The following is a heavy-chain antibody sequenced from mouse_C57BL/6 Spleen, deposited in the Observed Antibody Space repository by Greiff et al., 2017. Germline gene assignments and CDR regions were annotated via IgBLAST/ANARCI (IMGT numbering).Heavy chain of an antibody. Sequence: QVQLQQSGAELVKPGASVKMSCKASGYTFTSYWITWVKQRPGQGLEWIGDIYPGSGSTNYNEKFKSKATLTVDTSSSTAYMQLSSLTSEDSAVYYCARGEIYDGYYGYAMDYWGQGTSVTVSS. CDR1: GYTFTSYW. V-gene: IGHV1-55*01. J-gene: IGHJ4*01. D-gene: IGHD2-3*01. CDR3: ARGEIYDGYYGYAMDY. CDR2: IYPGSGST.